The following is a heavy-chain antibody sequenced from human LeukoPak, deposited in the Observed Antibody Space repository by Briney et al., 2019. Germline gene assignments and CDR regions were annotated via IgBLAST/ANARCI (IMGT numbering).Heavy chain of an antibody. CDR3: ARDRPRAV. CDR2: INSDGTST. Sequence: PGGSLRLSCAGSGFSFSNSWIHWVRHAPGKGLVWVSRINSDGTSTIYAASVKGRFTISRDNAKNTVYLQMNSLRAEDTAVYYCARDRPRAVWGQGTTVTVSS. J-gene: IGHJ6*02. V-gene: IGHV3-74*01. CDR1: GFSFSNSW.